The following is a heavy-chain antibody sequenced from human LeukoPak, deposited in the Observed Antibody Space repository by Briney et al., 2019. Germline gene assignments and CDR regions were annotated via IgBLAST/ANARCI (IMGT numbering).Heavy chain of an antibody. V-gene: IGHV3-21*01. Sequence: GGSLRLSCAASGFTFSSYGMHWVRQAPAKGLEWVSSISSSSSYIYYADSVKGRFTISRDNAKNSLYLQMNSLRAEDTAVYYCARSSPTTYYFDYWGQGTLVTVSS. CDR2: ISSSSSYI. CDR3: ARSSPTTYYFDY. J-gene: IGHJ4*02. D-gene: IGHD5-12*01. CDR1: GFTFSSYG.